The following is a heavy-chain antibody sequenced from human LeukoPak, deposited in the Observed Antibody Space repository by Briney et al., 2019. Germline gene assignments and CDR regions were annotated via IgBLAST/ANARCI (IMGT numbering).Heavy chain of an antibody. Sequence: GGSLRLSCAASGFTFSSYAMSWVRQAPGMGLGWVANINQDGSENYYVDSVKGRFTISRDNANNSLYLHMNSLRAEDTAVYYCARDPPSGYDSPGDWGQGTLVTVSS. CDR2: INQDGSEN. CDR1: GFTFSSYA. CDR3: ARDPPSGYDSPGD. V-gene: IGHV3-7*01. J-gene: IGHJ4*02. D-gene: IGHD3-22*01.